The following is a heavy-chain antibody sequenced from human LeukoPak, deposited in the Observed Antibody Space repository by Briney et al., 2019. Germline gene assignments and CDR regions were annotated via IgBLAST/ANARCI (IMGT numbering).Heavy chain of an antibody. CDR2: INSDGSST. CDR1: GFTFSSYW. V-gene: IGHV3-74*01. J-gene: IGHJ3*02. D-gene: IGHD4-17*01. Sequence: PGGSLRLSCAASGFTFSSYWMHWVRQAPGKGLVWVSRINSDGSSTSYADSVKGRFTISRDNAKNTLYLQMNSLRAEDTAVYYCVRDFGEDDAFDIWGQGTMVTVSS. CDR3: VRDFGEDDAFDI.